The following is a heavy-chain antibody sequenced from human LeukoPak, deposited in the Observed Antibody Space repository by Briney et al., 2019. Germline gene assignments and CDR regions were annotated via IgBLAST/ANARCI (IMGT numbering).Heavy chain of an antibody. CDR1: GFTFSSYG. Sequence: GGSLRLSCAASGFTFSSYGMHWVRQAPGKRLEWVAVISYDGSNKYYADSVKGRFTISRDNSKNTLYLQMNSLRAEDTAVYYCARVRGSYRLIDYWGQGTLVTVSS. V-gene: IGHV3-30*19. D-gene: IGHD3-16*02. J-gene: IGHJ4*02. CDR3: ARVRGSYRLIDY. CDR2: ISYDGSNK.